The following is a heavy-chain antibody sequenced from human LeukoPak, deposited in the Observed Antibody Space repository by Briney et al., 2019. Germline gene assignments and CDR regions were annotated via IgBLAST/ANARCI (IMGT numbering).Heavy chain of an antibody. CDR1: GGSISSGGYY. J-gene: IGHJ4*02. Sequence: PSETLSLTCAVSGGSISSGGYYWSWIRQHPGKGLEWIGYIYYSGSTYYNPSLKSRVTISVDTSKNQFSLKLSSVTAADTAVYYCARGSRGPFDYWGQGTLVTVSS. D-gene: IGHD3-10*01. V-gene: IGHV4-31*11. CDR2: IYYSGST. CDR3: ARGSRGPFDY.